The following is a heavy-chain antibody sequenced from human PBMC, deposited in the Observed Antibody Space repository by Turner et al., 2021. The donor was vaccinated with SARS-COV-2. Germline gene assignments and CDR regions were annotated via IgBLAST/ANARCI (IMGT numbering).Heavy chain of an antibody. CDR1: RATFSSYA. Sequence: QLQLVKPGAEGHKPGSSVKVSCKVFRATFSSYAISWVRQDPGQGLEWMGRIIPFLGKANYAQKFQGRVTITAGKSTSTAYLELSSLESEDTAVYYCASLYQCIAAAAISWFDPWGQGTLVTVSS. D-gene: IGHD6-13*01. CDR3: ASLYQCIAAAAISWFDP. V-gene: IGHV1-69*04. J-gene: IGHJ5*01. CDR2: IIPFLGKA.